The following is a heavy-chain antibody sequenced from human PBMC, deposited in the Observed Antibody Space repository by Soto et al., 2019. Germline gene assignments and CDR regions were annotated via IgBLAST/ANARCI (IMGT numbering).Heavy chain of an antibody. CDR3: ARDNKALHSGWHWVDAFDI. CDR2: INPSGGST. V-gene: IGHV1-46*03. D-gene: IGHD6-19*01. Sequence: ASVKVSCKASGYTFTSYYMHWVRQAPGQGLEWMGIINPSGGSTSYAQKFQGRVTMTRDTSTSTVYMELSSLRSEDTAVYYCARDNKALHSGWHWVDAFDIWGQGTMVTVSS. J-gene: IGHJ3*02. CDR1: GYTFTSYY.